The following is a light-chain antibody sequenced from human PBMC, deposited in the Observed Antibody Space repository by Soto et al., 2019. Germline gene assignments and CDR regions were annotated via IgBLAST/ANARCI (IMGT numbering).Light chain of an antibody. Sequence: QSVLTQPASVSDSPGQSITISCTGTSSDVGGSNFVSWYQQHPGKPPKLIIYDVADRPSGVSNRFSGSKSGSTASLTISRLQTEDEADYYCVSYTSSNTYVFGTGTKVTVL. V-gene: IGLV2-14*03. J-gene: IGLJ1*01. CDR2: DVA. CDR3: VSYTSSNTYV. CDR1: SSDVGGSNF.